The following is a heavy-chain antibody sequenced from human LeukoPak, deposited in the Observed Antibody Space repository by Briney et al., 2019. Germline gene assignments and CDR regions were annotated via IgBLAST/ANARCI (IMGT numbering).Heavy chain of an antibody. D-gene: IGHD3-10*01. Sequence: GGSLRLSCAASGFTFSDYWMSWVRQAPGKGLEWVANIKEDGNEKYYVDSVKGRFTISRDSAKNSLFLQMNSLRAEDSATYYCAKDVFGIWFGELISTFDYWGQGTLVTVSS. V-gene: IGHV3-7*03. J-gene: IGHJ4*02. CDR1: GFTFSDYW. CDR2: IKEDGNEK. CDR3: AKDVFGIWFGELISTFDY.